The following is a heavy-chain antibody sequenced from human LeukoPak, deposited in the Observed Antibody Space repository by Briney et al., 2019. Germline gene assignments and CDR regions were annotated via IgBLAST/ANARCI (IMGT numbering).Heavy chain of an antibody. J-gene: IGHJ4*02. CDR1: GDSVSSNSAA. CDR3: VRDSDDYYWALDF. Sequence: SQTLSLTCAISGDSVSSNSAAWNWVRQSPSRGLEWLGRTYYRSRWGNDYAISVKSRITIKPDTSRNQFSLHLNSVTPEDTAVYYCVRDSDDYYWALDFWGQGTPVTVSS. D-gene: IGHD3-10*01. V-gene: IGHV6-1*01. CDR2: TYYRSRWGN.